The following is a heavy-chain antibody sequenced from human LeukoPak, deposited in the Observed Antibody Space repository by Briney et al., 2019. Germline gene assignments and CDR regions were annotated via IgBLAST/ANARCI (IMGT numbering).Heavy chain of an antibody. Sequence: ASVKVSCKASGYTFTSYGNSWVRQAPGQGLEWMGWISAYNGNTNYAQKLQGRVTMTTGTSTSTAYMELRSLRSDDTAVYYCARAHRITMVRGAMGYWGQGTLVTVSS. CDR2: ISAYNGNT. V-gene: IGHV1-18*01. D-gene: IGHD3-10*01. CDR3: ARAHRITMVRGAMGY. CDR1: GYTFTSYG. J-gene: IGHJ4*02.